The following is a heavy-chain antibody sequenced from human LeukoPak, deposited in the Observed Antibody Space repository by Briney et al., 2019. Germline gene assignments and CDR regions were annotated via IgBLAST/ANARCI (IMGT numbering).Heavy chain of an antibody. V-gene: IGHV4-38-2*02. Sequence: PSETLSLTCTVSGYSISSGYYWGWVRQPPGKGLEWIGSIYHSGRTFYNPSLKSRVTISVDTSKNQFSLKLSSVTAADTAVYYCASFYGDYGYYFDYWGQGTLVTVSS. D-gene: IGHD4-17*01. CDR2: IYHSGRT. CDR3: ASFYGDYGYYFDY. J-gene: IGHJ4*02. CDR1: GYSISSGYY.